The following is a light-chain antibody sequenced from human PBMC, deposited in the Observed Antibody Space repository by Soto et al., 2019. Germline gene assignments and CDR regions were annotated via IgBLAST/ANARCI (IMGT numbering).Light chain of an antibody. CDR3: LHYGSSPTAT. V-gene: IGKV3-20*01. CDR2: GTS. J-gene: IGKJ5*01. CDR1: QSVNNNY. Sequence: EVVLTQSPGTLSLSPGERATLSCRASQSVNNNYLVWYQHKPGQAPRLLIYGTSSRATGIPDRISGSGSGTDFTLTISRLEPEDFAVYYCLHYGSSPTATFGQGTRLEIK.